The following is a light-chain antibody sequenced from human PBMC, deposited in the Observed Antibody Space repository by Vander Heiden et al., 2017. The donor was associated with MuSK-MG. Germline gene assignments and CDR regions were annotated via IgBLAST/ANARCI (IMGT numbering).Light chain of an antibody. J-gene: IGKJ2*01. CDR2: AAS. V-gene: IGKV1-39*01. CDR1: QTISSY. Sequence: SASVGDRVTITCRASQTISSYLNWYQQKPGKAPKLLIYAASSLQSGVPSRFSGSGSGTDFTLTISSLQPEDFATYYCQQSYGTPSTFGQGTKMEIK. CDR3: QQSYGTPST.